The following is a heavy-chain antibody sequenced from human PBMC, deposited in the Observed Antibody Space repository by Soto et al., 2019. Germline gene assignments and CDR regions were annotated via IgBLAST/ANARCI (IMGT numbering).Heavy chain of an antibody. D-gene: IGHD6-13*01. CDR2: INPNSGGT. CDR1: GYTFTGYY. J-gene: IGHJ6*02. CDR3: ARDISSWYSMDV. Sequence: ASVKVSCKASGYTFTGYYMHWVRQAPGQGLEWMGWINPNSGGTNYAQKFQGRVTMTRDTSTSTAYMELSRLRSDDTAVYYCARDISSWYSMDVWGQGTTVTVSS. V-gene: IGHV1-2*02.